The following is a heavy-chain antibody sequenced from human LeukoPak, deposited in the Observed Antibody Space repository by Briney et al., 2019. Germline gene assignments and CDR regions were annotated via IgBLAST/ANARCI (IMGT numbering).Heavy chain of an antibody. Sequence: SGGSLRLSCSASGLGRSFKETWMSWVRRAPGKGLEWIDRIKGKPDGGAIDYIAPVRGRFSISRDDSKNLVFLQMDSLKIEDTAVYYCTTDPRYWGQGTMVTVSS. CDR2: IKGKPDGGAI. J-gene: IGHJ4*02. CDR3: TTDPRY. CDR1: GLGRSFKETW. V-gene: IGHV3-15*01.